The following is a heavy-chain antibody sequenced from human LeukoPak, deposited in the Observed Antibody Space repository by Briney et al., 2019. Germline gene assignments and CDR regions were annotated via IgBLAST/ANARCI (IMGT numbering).Heavy chain of an antibody. Sequence: SETLSLTCAVSGYSISSGYYWGWIRQPPGKGLEWIGSIYHSGSTYYNPSLKSRVTISVDTSKNQFSLKLSSVTAADTAVYYCASPPPSDIAVVPAAIGEYFQHWGQGTLVTVSS. D-gene: IGHD2-2*01. J-gene: IGHJ1*01. CDR3: ASPPPSDIAVVPAAIGEYFQH. CDR1: GYSISSGYY. CDR2: IYHSGST. V-gene: IGHV4-38-2*01.